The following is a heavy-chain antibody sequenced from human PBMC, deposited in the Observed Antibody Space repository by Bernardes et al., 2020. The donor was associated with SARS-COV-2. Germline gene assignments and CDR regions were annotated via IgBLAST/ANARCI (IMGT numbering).Heavy chain of an antibody. V-gene: IGHV4-59*08. J-gene: IGHJ4*02. Sequence: SETLSLTCTVSGGSISSYYWSWIRQPPGKGLEWIGYIYYSGSTKYNPSLNSRVTISVDTSKNQFSLKLSSVTAADTAAYYCARLGDSSGWYYFDYWGQGTLVTVSS. D-gene: IGHD6-19*01. CDR2: IYYSGST. CDR3: ARLGDSSGWYYFDY. CDR1: GGSISSYY.